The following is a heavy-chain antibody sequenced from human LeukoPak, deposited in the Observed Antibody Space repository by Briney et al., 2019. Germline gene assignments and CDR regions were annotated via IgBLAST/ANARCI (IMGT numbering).Heavy chain of an antibody. CDR1: GGSISSGDYY. J-gene: IGHJ4*02. V-gene: IGHV4-30-4*01. Sequence: SETLSLTCTVSGGSISSGDYYWSWIRQPPGKGLEWIGYIYYSGSTYYNPSLQSRVTISVDTSKNQFSLKLSSVTAADTAVYYCARESNPTHDYGDNWGQGTLVTVSS. CDR3: ARESNPTHDYGDN. D-gene: IGHD4-11*01. CDR2: IYYSGST.